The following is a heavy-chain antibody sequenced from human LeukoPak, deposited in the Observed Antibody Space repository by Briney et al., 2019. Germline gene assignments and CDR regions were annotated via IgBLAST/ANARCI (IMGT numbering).Heavy chain of an antibody. Sequence: ASVKVSCKASGYTFTGYYMHWVRQAPGQGLEWMGWINPNSGGTNYAQKFQGRVTMTRDTSISTACMELSRLRSDDTAVYYCARGYSYGFDYYGMDVWGQGTTVTVSS. J-gene: IGHJ6*02. CDR2: INPNSGGT. CDR3: ARGYSYGFDYYGMDV. V-gene: IGHV1-2*02. CDR1: GYTFTGYY. D-gene: IGHD5-18*01.